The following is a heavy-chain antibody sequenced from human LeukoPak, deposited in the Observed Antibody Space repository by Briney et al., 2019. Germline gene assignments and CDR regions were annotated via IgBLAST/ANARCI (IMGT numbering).Heavy chain of an antibody. CDR2: IIPTFGTA. Sequence: ASVKVSCKASRGTFSSYALIWVRQAPGQGLEWMGGIIPTFGTAAYAQKFQGRVTISADESTSTACMEVRRLRFDDTALYYCARERGRLTMVRGGYDAFDIWGQGTMVTVSS. J-gene: IGHJ3*02. CDR3: ARERGRLTMVRGGYDAFDI. D-gene: IGHD3-10*01. CDR1: RGTFSSYA. V-gene: IGHV1-69*13.